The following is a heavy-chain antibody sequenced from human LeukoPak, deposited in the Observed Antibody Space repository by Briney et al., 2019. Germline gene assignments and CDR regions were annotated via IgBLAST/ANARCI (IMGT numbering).Heavy chain of an antibody. Sequence: GRYLRLSCAAYGFTFSSYALHRVRQAPGKGLKGVAVISYDGSNKYYADSVKGRFTISRDNSKNTLYLQINSLRAEDTAVYYCARGGGAYYDILTGSLFRWGQGTLVTVSS. CDR1: GFTFSSYA. V-gene: IGHV3-30*04. D-gene: IGHD3-9*01. J-gene: IGHJ4*02. CDR3: ARGGGAYYDILTGSLFR. CDR2: ISYDGSNK.